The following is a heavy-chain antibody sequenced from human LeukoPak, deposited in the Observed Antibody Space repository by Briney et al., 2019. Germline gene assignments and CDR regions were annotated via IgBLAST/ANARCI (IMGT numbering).Heavy chain of an antibody. J-gene: IGHJ4*02. Sequence: SGPTLVNPTQTLTLTCTFSGFSLSTSGVGVGWIRQPPGKALEWLALIHWDDDKRYSPSLKSRLTITKDTSKNQVVLTMTNMDPVDTATYYCAHVYEGLTGYSRCFDYWGQGTLVTVSS. CDR1: GFSLSTSGVG. V-gene: IGHV2-5*02. CDR3: AHVYEGLTGYSRCFDY. D-gene: IGHD3-9*01. CDR2: IHWDDDK.